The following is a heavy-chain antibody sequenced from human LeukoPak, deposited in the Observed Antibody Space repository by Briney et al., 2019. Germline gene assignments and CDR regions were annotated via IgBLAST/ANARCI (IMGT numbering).Heavy chain of an antibody. CDR1: GFTFSSYW. Sequence: PGGSLRLSCAASGFTFSSYWMHWVRQAPGKGLEWVSGISWNSGSIGYADSVKGRFTISRDNAKNSLYLQMNSLRAEDTALYYCAKSRVVAGPATRVWTPLGYWGQGTLVTVSS. J-gene: IGHJ4*02. V-gene: IGHV3-9*01. CDR2: ISWNSGSI. CDR3: AKSRVVAGPATRVWTPLGY. D-gene: IGHD6-19*01.